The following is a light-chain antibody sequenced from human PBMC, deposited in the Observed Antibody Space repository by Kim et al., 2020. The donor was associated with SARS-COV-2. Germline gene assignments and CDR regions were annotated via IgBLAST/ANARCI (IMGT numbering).Light chain of an antibody. Sequence: LGQTVRITCQGDSLRTYYASWYPQKPGQAPILVIYGKNNRPSGIPNRFSGSSSGNTASLTVTGAQAVDEADYYCNSRDNSGNHVVFGGGTKLIVL. CDR2: GKN. V-gene: IGLV3-19*01. CDR1: SLRTYY. J-gene: IGLJ2*01. CDR3: NSRDNSGNHVV.